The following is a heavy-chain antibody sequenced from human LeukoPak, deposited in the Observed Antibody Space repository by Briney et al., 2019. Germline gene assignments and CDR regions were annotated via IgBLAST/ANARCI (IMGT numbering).Heavy chain of an antibody. J-gene: IGHJ4*02. V-gene: IGHV4-30-4*08. CDR2: IYYSGST. CDR1: GGSISSGDYY. D-gene: IGHD6-13*01. CDR3: AGSSSWSNFDY. Sequence: SETLSLTCTVSGGSISSGDYYWSWIRQPPGKGLEWIGYIYYSGSTYYNPSLKSRVTISVDTSKNQFSLKLSSVTAADTAVYYCAGSSSWSNFDYWGQGTLVTVSS.